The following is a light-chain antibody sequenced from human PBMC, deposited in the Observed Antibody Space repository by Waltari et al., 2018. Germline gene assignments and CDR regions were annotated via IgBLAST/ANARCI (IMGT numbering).Light chain of an antibody. J-gene: IGLJ2*01. CDR2: GNA. CDR3: QSYDSSLSTSV. CDR1: RSDIGTVYD. V-gene: IGLV1-40*01. Sequence: SVLTQPPSVSGTPGQRVTISCTGSRSDIGTVYDFHWYQQLPGKAPKLLIYGNAQRPSGVPDRFSVSKSGTSASLAITGLQAEDEADYYCQSYDSSLSTSVFGGGTKLTVL.